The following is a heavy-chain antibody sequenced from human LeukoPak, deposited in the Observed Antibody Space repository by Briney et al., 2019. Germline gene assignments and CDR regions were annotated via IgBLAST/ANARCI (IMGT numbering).Heavy chain of an antibody. CDR1: GFTFSSYA. J-gene: IGHJ6*02. V-gene: IGHV3-23*01. Sequence: GGSLRLSCAASGFTFSSYAMSWVRQAPGKGLEWVSAISGSGGSTYYADSVKGRFTISRDNPKNTLYLQMNSLRAEDTAVYYCAKPFPVPAAISYYYYGMDVWGQGTTVTVSS. CDR3: AKPFPVPAAISYYYYGMDV. D-gene: IGHD2-2*01. CDR2: ISGSGGST.